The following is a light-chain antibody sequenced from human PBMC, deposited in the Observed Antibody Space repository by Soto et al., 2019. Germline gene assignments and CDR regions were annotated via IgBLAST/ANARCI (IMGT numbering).Light chain of an antibody. CDR2: GAT. J-gene: IGKJ5*01. CDR3: QQSLSTPPIT. V-gene: IGKV1-39*01. Sequence: QMTQSPSSLSASVGDRVTITCRAGQTIFTYLNWYQQKPGKAPKLLIYGATTLQSGVPSRFSGSGSGTDFTLTIRNLQPEDFATYFCQQSLSTPPITCGQGTRREIK. CDR1: QTIFTY.